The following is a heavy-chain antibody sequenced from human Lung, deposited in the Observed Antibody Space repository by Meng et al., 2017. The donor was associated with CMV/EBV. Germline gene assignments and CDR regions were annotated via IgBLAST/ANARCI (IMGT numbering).Heavy chain of an antibody. Sequence: QVTLKESGPTLVNPTQTLTLTCAFSGFSPSTSGVGVGWIRQPPGKALEWLALIYWDDDKRYSPSLKSRLTITKDTSKNQVVLTMTNMYPVDTATYYCAHSTGYCSSTSCYQRPFDYWGQGTLVTVSS. V-gene: IGHV2-5*02. J-gene: IGHJ4*02. CDR1: GFSPSTSGVG. CDR2: IYWDDDK. CDR3: AHSTGYCSSTSCYQRPFDY. D-gene: IGHD2-2*01.